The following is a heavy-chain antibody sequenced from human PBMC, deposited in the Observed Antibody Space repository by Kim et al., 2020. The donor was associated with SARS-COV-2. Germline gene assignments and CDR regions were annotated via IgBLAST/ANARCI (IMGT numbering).Heavy chain of an antibody. D-gene: IGHD2-15*01. J-gene: IGHJ4*02. CDR3: ARSPFSGATATWDF. CDR1: GFIFSDCA. Sequence: GGSLRLSCAASGFIFSDCAMAWVRQAPGKGLEWVSSITASGATSYSTDSVKGRFSISRDASRNTLSLQMKRLRFGDSAIYYCARSPFSGATATWDFWGQGVLVTVSP. CDR2: ITASGATS. V-gene: IGHV3-23*01.